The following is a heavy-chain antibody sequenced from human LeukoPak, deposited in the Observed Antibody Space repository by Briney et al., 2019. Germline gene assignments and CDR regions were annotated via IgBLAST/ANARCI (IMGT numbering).Heavy chain of an antibody. CDR3: ARVGDCSSTSCYEDMDV. J-gene: IGHJ6*03. CDR2: INHSGST. V-gene: IGHV4-34*01. CDR1: GGSFSGYY. Sequence: SETLSLTCAAYGGSFSGYYWSWVRQPPGKGLEWLGDINHSGSTNYNPSLKSRVTISVDTSKNQFSLKLSSVTAADTAVYYCARVGDCSSTSCYEDMDVWGKGTTVTVSS. D-gene: IGHD2-2*01.